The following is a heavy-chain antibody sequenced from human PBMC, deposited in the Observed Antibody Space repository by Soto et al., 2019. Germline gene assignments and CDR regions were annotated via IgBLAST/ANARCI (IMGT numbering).Heavy chain of an antibody. V-gene: IGHV4-59*01. D-gene: IGHD2-15*01. Sequence: SETLSLTCTVSSASFTVYYWSWIRQPPGKGLEWIGYIYYSGSTSYNPSLTSRVTLSADTSKNQFSLKLRSVTAADTAVYYCARDAGGPGDYWGQGGLVARSS. CDR1: SASFTVYY. CDR3: ARDAGGPGDY. CDR2: IYYSGST. J-gene: IGHJ4*02.